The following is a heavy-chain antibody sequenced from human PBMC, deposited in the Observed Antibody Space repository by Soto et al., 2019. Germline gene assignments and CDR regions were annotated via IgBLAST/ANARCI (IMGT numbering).Heavy chain of an antibody. CDR1: GYTFTSYG. Sequence: GASVKVSCKVTGYTFTSYGISWVRQAPGQGLEWMGWISAYNGNTNYAQKLQGRVTVTKDTSTSTAYMELRSLRSDDAAVYYCARSEHVFDYWGQGTLVNVSS. J-gene: IGHJ4*02. CDR3: ARSEHVFDY. V-gene: IGHV1-18*01. CDR2: ISAYNGNT.